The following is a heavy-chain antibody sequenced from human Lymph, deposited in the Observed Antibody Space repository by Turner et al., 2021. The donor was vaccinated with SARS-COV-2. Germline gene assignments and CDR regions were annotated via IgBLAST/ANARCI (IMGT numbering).Heavy chain of an antibody. CDR3: ARDLGTYGMDV. Sequence: EVQLVETGGGLLQPGGSLRFSCAASGIIVSRNYMNWVRQAPGKGLEWVAVIYSGGTTYYADSVKGRFTISRDNSKNTLYLQMNSLRVEDTAVYYCARDLGTYGMDVWGQGTTVTVSS. V-gene: IGHV3-53*02. D-gene: IGHD6-13*01. J-gene: IGHJ6*02. CDR1: GIIVSRNY. CDR2: IYSGGTT.